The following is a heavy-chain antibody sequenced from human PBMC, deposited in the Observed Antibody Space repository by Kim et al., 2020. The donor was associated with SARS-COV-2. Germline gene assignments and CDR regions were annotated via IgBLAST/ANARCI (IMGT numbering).Heavy chain of an antibody. CDR3: ARGQPLDY. V-gene: IGHV4-31*03. CDR1: GGSIRSGGKF. CDR2: ISYSGNS. D-gene: IGHD2-2*01. J-gene: IGHJ4*02. Sequence: SETLSLTCSVSGGSIRSGGKFWTWIRQHPAKGREWIGYISYSGNSHYSPSLRSRVSISLQTSENQFSLELTSVTAADTAVYYCARGQPLDYWGQGILVTV.